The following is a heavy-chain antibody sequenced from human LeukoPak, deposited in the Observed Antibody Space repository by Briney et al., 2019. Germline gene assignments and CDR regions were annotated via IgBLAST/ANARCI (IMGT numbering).Heavy chain of an antibody. CDR1: GFTFSSYG. V-gene: IGHV3-30*02. Sequence: SGGSLRLSCAASGFTFSSYGMHWVRQAPGKGLEWVAFIRYDGSNKYYADSVKGRFTISRDNSKNTLYLQMNSLRAEDTAVYYCAKDGGSSWYNWFDPWGQGTLVTVSS. CDR2: IRYDGSNK. D-gene: IGHD6-13*01. CDR3: AKDGGSSWYNWFDP. J-gene: IGHJ5*02.